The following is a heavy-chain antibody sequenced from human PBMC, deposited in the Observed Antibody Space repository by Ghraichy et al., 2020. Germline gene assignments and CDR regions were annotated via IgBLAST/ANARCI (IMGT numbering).Heavy chain of an antibody. V-gene: IGHV3-23*01. CDR3: AKDRGGDCGGDCYSEFDY. D-gene: IGHD2-21*02. CDR1: GFTFSSYA. J-gene: IGHJ4*02. CDR2: ISGSGGST. Sequence: GSLRLSCAASGFTFSSYAMSWVRQAPGKGLEWVSAISGSGGSTYYADSVKGRFTISRDNSKNTLYLQMNSLRAEDTAVYYCAKDRGGDCGGDCYSEFDYWGQGTLVTVSS.